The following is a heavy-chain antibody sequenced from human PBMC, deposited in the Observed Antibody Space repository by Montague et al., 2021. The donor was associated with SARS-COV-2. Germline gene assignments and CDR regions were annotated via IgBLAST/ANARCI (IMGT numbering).Heavy chain of an antibody. D-gene: IGHD7-27*01. CDR2: VDPEDGKT. CDR1: GYSLTELP. V-gene: IGHV1-24*01. CDR3: ATSADWGSTGRFDF. J-gene: IGHJ4*02. Sequence: SVKVSCKVSGYSLTELPMHWVRQAPGKGLEWMGGVDPEDGKTIYAQNFQGRLTIAEDTSADTAYMELSSLRSDDTAVYYCATSADWGSTGRFDFWGQGTRVTVSS.